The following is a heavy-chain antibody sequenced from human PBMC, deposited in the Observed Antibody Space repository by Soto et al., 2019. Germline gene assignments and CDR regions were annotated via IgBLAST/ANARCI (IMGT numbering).Heavy chain of an antibody. D-gene: IGHD5-12*01. Sequence: QVQLVQSGAEVKKPGSSVTVSCKGSGGTFSSYTISWVRQAPGQGLEWMGGIIPIFGIANYAQKFQGRVTITADEATSTAYRELSSLRSEDTGVYYCARGNHRWLQLWYFDLWGRGTLVTVSS. CDR1: GGTFSSYT. CDR2: IIPIFGIA. V-gene: IGHV1-69*13. J-gene: IGHJ2*01. CDR3: ARGNHRWLQLWYFDL.